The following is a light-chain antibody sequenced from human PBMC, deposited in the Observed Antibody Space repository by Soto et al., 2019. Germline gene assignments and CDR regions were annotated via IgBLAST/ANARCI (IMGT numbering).Light chain of an antibody. CDR2: EVS. CDR3: SSYTSSSTLV. J-gene: IGLJ2*01. CDR1: SSDVGGYNY. Sequence: QSVQTQPASVSGSPGQSITISCTGTSSDVGGYNYVSWYQQHPGIAPKLMISEVSNRPSGVSNRFSGSKSGNTASLTISGLQAEDEADYYCSSYTSSSTLVFGGGTKLTVL. V-gene: IGLV2-14*01.